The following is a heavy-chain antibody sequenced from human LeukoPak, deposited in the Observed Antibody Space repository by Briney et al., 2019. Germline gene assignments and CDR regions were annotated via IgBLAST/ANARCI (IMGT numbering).Heavy chain of an antibody. D-gene: IGHD3-3*01. J-gene: IGHJ4*02. V-gene: IGHV1-8*01. CDR3: ARVGVAYISSYDFDY. Sequence: ASVRVSCKASGYTFTSYDINWVRQATGQGLEWMGWMNPNSGNTGYAQKFQGRVTMTRDTSTSTVYMELSSLRSEDTAVYYCARVGVAYISSYDFDYWGQGTLVTVSS. CDR2: MNPNSGNT. CDR1: GYTFTSYD.